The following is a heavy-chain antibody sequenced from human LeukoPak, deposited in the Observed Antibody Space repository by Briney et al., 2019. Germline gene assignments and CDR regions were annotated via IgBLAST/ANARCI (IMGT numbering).Heavy chain of an antibody. CDR1: GFTFSSYG. CDR2: TSGSGSST. D-gene: IGHD2-8*01. J-gene: IGHJ3*01. Sequence: GGSLRLSCAASGFTFSSYGMSWVRQAPGKGLEWVSGTSGSGSSTYYADSVKGRFTISRDNSKNTVYLQMNSLRAEDTAVYYCAKAVYVNWFDAFDLWGQGTMVTVSS. CDR3: AKAVYVNWFDAFDL. V-gene: IGHV3-23*01.